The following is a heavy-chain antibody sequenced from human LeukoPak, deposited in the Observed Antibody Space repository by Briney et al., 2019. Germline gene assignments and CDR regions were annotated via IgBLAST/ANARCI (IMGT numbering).Heavy chain of an antibody. CDR2: ISYDGTIT. J-gene: IGHJ4*02. CDR3: ARDYSGYPYGYRLEY. Sequence: GGSLRLSCAVSGFSFSVYAMHWVRQAPGKGLEWVAVISYDGTITYYTDSVKGRFTISRDNSKNMVYMQMNSLRPEDTAVYCCARDYSGYPYGYRLEYWGQGTLVTVSS. D-gene: IGHD5-12*01. CDR1: GFSFSVYA. V-gene: IGHV3-30*04.